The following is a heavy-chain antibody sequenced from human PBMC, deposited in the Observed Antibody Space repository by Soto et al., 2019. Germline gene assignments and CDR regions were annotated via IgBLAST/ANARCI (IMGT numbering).Heavy chain of an antibody. CDR1: GGSISSGDNY. D-gene: IGHD2-2*01. CDR3: ARTYCSSTSCYGADY. CDR2: IYYSGST. J-gene: IGHJ4*02. Sequence: QVQLQESGPGLVKPSQTLSLTCTVSGGSISSGDNYWSWIRQPPGKGLEWIGYIYYSGSTYYNPSLKSRVTISVDTSKNQFSLKLSSVTAADTAVYDCARTYCSSTSCYGADYWGQGTLVTVSS. V-gene: IGHV4-30-4*01.